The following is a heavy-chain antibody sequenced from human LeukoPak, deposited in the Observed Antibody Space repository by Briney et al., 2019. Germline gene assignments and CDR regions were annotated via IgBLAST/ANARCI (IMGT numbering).Heavy chain of an antibody. CDR2: IYPGDSDT. V-gene: IGHV5-51*01. CDR1: GYSFSNYF. D-gene: IGHD3-16*01. CDR3: AKRLIGGPCDN. Sequence: GESLKISCKGSGYSFSNYFIAWVRQMPGKGLEGMGIIYPGDSDTTYSPSFEGQVTISADKSTSTAYLQWGSLKASDTAMYYCAKRLIGGPCDNWGQGTLVTVSS. J-gene: IGHJ4*02.